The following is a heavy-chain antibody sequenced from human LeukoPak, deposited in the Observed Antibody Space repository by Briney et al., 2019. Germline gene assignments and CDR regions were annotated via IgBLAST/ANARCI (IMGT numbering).Heavy chain of an antibody. CDR1: GGSFSGYY. D-gene: IGHD1-14*01. J-gene: IGHJ4*02. CDR3: ARLGPVDAHDY. Sequence: SETLSLTCAVYGGSFSGYYWSWIRQPPGKGLEWIGEINHSGSTNYNPSLKSRVTISVDTSKNQFSLKLSSVTAADTAVYYCARLGPVDAHDYWGQGTLVTVSS. CDR2: INHSGST. V-gene: IGHV4-34*01.